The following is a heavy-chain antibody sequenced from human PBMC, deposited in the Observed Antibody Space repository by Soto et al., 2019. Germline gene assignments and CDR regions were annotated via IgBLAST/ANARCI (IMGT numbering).Heavy chain of an antibody. CDR2: ISAYNGNT. J-gene: IGHJ6*02. Sequence: ASVKVSCKASGYTFTSYGISWVRQAPGQGLEWMGWISAYNGNTNYAQKLQGRVTMTTDTSTSTAYMELSSLRSEDTAVYYCAGARLDYSGLYYYYYGMDVWGQGTTVTVSS. V-gene: IGHV1-18*01. CDR1: GYTFTSYG. D-gene: IGHD2-15*01. CDR3: AGARLDYSGLYYYYYGMDV.